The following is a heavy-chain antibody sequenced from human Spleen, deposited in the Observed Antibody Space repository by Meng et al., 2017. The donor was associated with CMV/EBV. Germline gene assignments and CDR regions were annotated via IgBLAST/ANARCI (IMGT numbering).Heavy chain of an antibody. CDR1: GFTFDDYG. Sequence: GGSLRLSCAASGFTFDDYGMSWVRQAPGKGLEWVSGINWNGGSTGYADSVKGRFTISRNNAKNSLYLQMNSLRAEDTALYYCAKDIRGSYYDDYYTMDVWGQGTTVTVSS. CDR3: AKDIRGSYYDDYYTMDV. V-gene: IGHV3-20*04. CDR2: INWNGGST. D-gene: IGHD1-26*01. J-gene: IGHJ6*02.